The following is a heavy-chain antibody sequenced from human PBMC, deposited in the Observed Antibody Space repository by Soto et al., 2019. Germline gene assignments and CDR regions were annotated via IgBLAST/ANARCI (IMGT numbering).Heavy chain of an antibody. CDR2: IRQDGSEK. J-gene: IGHJ4*02. CDR1: GFTFSTYW. CDR3: ARDQGNFDC. Sequence: EVQLVESGGGLVQPGGSLRLSCAASGFTFSTYWMSWVRQAPGKGLEWVANIRQDGSEKYYVDSVRGRFTISRDTAKNSLDLQMNSLRAEDTAVYYCARDQGNFDCWGQGTLVTVSS. V-gene: IGHV3-7*01.